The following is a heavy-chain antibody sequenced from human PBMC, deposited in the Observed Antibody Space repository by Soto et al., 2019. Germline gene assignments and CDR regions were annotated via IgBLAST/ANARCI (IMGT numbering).Heavy chain of an antibody. D-gene: IGHD6-19*01. CDR2: IWYDGSNK. CDR1: GFTFSSYG. J-gene: IGHJ4*02. V-gene: IGHV3-33*01. Sequence: GGSLRLSCAASGFTFSSYGMHWVRQAPGKGLEWVAVIWYDGSNKYYADSVKGRFTISRDNSKNTLYLQMNSLRAEDTAVYYCARSIAVGPFDYWGQGTLVTVSS. CDR3: ARSIAVGPFDY.